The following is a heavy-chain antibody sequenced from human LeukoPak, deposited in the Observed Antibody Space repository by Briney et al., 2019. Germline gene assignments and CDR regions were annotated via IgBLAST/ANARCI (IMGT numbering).Heavy chain of an antibody. CDR2: IYTSGST. CDR3: ARDGSYYDSSGYYYHFDY. J-gene: IGHJ4*02. CDR1: GGSISSYY. Sequence: PSETLSLTCTVSGGSISSYYWSWIRHPAGKGLECIGRIYTSGSTNYNPSLKSRVTMSVDTSKNQFSLKLSSVTAADTAVYYCARDGSYYDSSGYYYHFDYWGQGTLVTVSS. D-gene: IGHD3-22*01. V-gene: IGHV4-4*07.